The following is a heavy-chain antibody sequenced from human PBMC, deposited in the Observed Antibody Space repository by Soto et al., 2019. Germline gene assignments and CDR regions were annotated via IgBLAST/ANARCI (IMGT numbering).Heavy chain of an antibody. CDR3: ARAAREGYGDYALHSFDY. D-gene: IGHD4-17*01. CDR1: GGSFSGYY. Sequence: SETLSLTCAVYGGSFSGYYWSWIRQPPGKGLEWIGEINHSGSTNYNPSLKSRVTISVDTSKNQFSLKLSSVTAADTAVYYCARAAREGYGDYALHSFDYWGQGTLVTVSS. J-gene: IGHJ4*02. V-gene: IGHV4-34*01. CDR2: INHSGST.